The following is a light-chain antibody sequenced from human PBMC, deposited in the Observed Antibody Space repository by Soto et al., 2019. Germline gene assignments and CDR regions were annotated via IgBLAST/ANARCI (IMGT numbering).Light chain of an antibody. CDR3: QQYNHWPRT. CDR2: GAD. J-gene: IGKJ1*01. Sequence: EIVMTQSPATLSASPGERDTFSCRASQSVGVNLAWYQQKPGQAPRLLVYGADTRDTGVPGRFSGSGSGTEFTLTISSLLSEDLAVYYCQQYNHWPRTFGQGTKVDIK. CDR1: QSVGVN. V-gene: IGKV3-15*01.